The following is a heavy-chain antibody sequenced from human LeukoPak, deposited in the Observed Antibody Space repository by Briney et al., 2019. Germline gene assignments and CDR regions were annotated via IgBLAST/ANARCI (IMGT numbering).Heavy chain of an antibody. CDR3: ARVGVVEARTLGC. V-gene: IGHV3-21*01. CDR2: ISSSSSYI. D-gene: IGHD3-22*01. Sequence: GGSLRLSCAASGFTFSSYSMNWVRQAPGKGLEWVSSISSSSSYIYYADSVKGRFTISRDNAKNSLYLQMNSLRAEDTAVYYCARVGVVEARTLGCWGQGTLVTVSS. CDR1: GFTFSSYS. J-gene: IGHJ4*02.